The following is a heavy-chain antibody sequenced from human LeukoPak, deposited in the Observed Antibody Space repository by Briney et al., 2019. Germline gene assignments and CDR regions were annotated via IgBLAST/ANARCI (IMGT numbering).Heavy chain of an antibody. J-gene: IGHJ4*02. CDR1: GGTFSSYA. CDR2: IIPILGIA. V-gene: IGHV1-69*04. CDR3: ARTGMVSTEYGPYYFDY. Sequence: ASVKVSCKASGGTFSSYAISWVRQAPGQGLEWMGRIIPILGIANYAQKFQGRVTITADKSTSTAYMELSSLRSEDTAVYYCARTGMVSTEYGPYYFDYWGQGTLVTVSS. D-gene: IGHD3-3*01.